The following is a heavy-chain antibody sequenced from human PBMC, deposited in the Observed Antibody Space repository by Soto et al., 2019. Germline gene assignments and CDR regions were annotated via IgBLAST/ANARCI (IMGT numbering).Heavy chain of an antibody. D-gene: IGHD3-16*01. CDR1: GFSFSTYA. V-gene: IGHV3-23*05. CDR2: IEISGRAT. CDR3: AKGDGGYFDH. J-gene: IGHJ4*02. Sequence: EVQLLESGGGLVQPGGSLRLSCIASGFSFSTYAMIWVRQAPGKGPEWVSSIEISGRATYYADAVKGRFTISRDDSKNAVYLQMNSLRGEETAVYFCAKGDGGYFDHWGQGSLVTVSS.